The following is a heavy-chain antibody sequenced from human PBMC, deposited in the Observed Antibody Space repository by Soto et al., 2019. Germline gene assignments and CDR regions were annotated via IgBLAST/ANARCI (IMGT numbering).Heavy chain of an antibody. Sequence: QVQLVQSGAEVKKPGASVKVSCKASGYTLTDYYMHWVRQAPGQGLEWMGWINPNSGGTNYAQKFQGRVTMTRDTSIITAYMELSGLRSDDTAVYYCATCSGGSCYANWFDPWGQGTLVTVSS. V-gene: IGHV1-2*02. D-gene: IGHD2-15*01. CDR2: INPNSGGT. J-gene: IGHJ5*02. CDR1: GYTLTDYY. CDR3: ATCSGGSCYANWFDP.